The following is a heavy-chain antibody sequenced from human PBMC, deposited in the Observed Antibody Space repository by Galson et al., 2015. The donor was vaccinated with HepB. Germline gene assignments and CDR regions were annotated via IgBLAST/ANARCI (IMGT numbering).Heavy chain of an antibody. CDR1: GLMFDDYG. D-gene: IGHD5-12*01. CDR3: AKGQDSGYAHSFDY. V-gene: IGHV3-9*01. CDR2: VSWKSGSI. J-gene: IGHJ4*02. Sequence: SLRLSCAASGLMFDDYGMHWVRQAPGKGLEWVSGVSWKSGSIGYADSVKGRFTISRDNAKNSLYLQMNSLRPEDTALYFCAKGQDSGYAHSFDYWGQGTLVTVSS.